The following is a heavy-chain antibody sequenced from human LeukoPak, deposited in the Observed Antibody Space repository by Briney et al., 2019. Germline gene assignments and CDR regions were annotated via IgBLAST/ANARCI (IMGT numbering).Heavy chain of an antibody. CDR1: GYTFTGYY. CDR2: INPNSGGT. D-gene: IGHD3-22*01. Sequence: ASVKVSCKASGYTFTGYYMHWVRQAPGQGLEWMGWINPNSGGTKYAQKFQSRVTMTRDTSISTAYMELSRLRSDDTAVYYCARVGHYYDSSGYYLYDAFDIWGQGTMVIVSS. CDR3: ARVGHYYDSSGYYLYDAFDI. J-gene: IGHJ3*02. V-gene: IGHV1-2*02.